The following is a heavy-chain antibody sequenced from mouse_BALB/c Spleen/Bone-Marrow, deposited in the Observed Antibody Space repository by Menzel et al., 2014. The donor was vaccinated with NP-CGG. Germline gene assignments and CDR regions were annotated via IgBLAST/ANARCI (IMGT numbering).Heavy chain of an antibody. J-gene: IGHJ3*01. V-gene: IGHV10-1*02. D-gene: IGHD2-4*01. Sequence: EVHLVESGGGLVQPKGSLKLSCAASGFTFNTYAMNWVRQAPGKGLEWVARISSKSNNYATYYADSVKDRFTISRDDSKSMLYLQMNNLKTEDTAMYYCVRQNYDYAWFAYWGQGTLVTVSA. CDR2: ISSKSNNYAT. CDR1: GFTFNTYA. CDR3: VRQNYDYAWFAY.